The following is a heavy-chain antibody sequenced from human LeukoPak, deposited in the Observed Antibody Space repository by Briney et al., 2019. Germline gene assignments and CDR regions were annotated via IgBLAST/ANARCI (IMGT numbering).Heavy chain of an antibody. CDR2: ISGYNGNT. V-gene: IGHV1-18*01. J-gene: IGHJ5*02. CDR3: ARYIEYYDFWSGSDAWFDP. Sequence: ASVKVSCKTSGYTFTSYGISWVRQAPGQGLEWMGWISGYNGNTNYAQELQGRVTMTTDTSTSTAYMELRSLRSDDTAVYYCARYIEYYDFWSGSDAWFDPWGQGTLVIVSS. D-gene: IGHD3-3*01. CDR1: GYTFTSYG.